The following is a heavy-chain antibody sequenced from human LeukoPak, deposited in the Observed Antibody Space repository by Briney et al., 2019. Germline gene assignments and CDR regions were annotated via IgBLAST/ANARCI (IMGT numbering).Heavy chain of an antibody. Sequence: ASVTVSCKVSGYTLTELSMHWVRQAPGKGLEWMGGFDPEDGETIYAQKFQGRVTMTEDTSTDTAYMELSSLRSEDTAVYYCATAGERRLLWFGELLLYWGQGTLVTVSS. CDR2: FDPEDGET. CDR1: GYTLTELS. CDR3: ATAGERRLLWFGELLLY. V-gene: IGHV1-24*01. J-gene: IGHJ4*02. D-gene: IGHD3-10*01.